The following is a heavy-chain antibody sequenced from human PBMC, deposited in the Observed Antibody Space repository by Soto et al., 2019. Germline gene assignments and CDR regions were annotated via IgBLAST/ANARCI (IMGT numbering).Heavy chain of an antibody. V-gene: IGHV5-51*01. CDR1: GYTFTAYW. CDR2: IYPGDSDT. J-gene: IGHJ6*02. Sequence: GESLKISCKGSGYTFTAYWIGWVRQLPGKGLEWMGIIYPGDSDTRYSPSFQGHVTITVDKSTSTAYLQWNTLKASDTAMYYCARHISNCRYYYYAMDVWGQGTTVTVSS. D-gene: IGHD4-4*01. CDR3: ARHISNCRYYYYAMDV.